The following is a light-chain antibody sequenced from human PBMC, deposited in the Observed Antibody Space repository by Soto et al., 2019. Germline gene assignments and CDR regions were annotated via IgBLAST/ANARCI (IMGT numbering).Light chain of an antibody. CDR3: QRYNNWPPLT. CDR1: QSVSSN. CDR2: GAS. J-gene: IGKJ4*01. Sequence: EIVKTQSPATLSVSPGERATLSCRASQSVSSNLAWYQQKPGQAPRLLIYGASTRATGIPARFSGSGSGTAFTLTISSLQSEDVAVYYCQRYNNWPPLTFGGGTKVEIK. V-gene: IGKV3-15*01.